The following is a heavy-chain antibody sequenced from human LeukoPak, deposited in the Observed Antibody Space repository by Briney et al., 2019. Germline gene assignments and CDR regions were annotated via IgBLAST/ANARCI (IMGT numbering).Heavy chain of an antibody. Sequence: ASVKVSCKASGYTFTGYYMHWVRQAPGQGLEWVGLINPNGGNTGYAQRFQGRVTVTTDTSTSTVFMELNSLQSEDTAVYYCARERRAWGEDFWGQGTLVTVSS. J-gene: IGHJ4*02. V-gene: IGHV1-46*01. D-gene: IGHD3-16*01. CDR3: ARERRAWGEDF. CDR2: INPNGGNT. CDR1: GYTFTGYY.